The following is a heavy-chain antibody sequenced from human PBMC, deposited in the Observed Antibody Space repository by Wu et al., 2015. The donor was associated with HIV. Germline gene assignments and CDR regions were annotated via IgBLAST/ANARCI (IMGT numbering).Heavy chain of an antibody. J-gene: IGHJ4*02. CDR3: ARGLTGPMMTGALRY. V-gene: IGHV1-8*01. CDR1: GYIFSNYD. CDR2: MNSDNGNT. Sequence: QVQLVQSGAEVKKPGASVRVSCQASGYIFSNYDINWVRQAPGQGLEWMGWMNSDNGNTAFAQKFQGRVTMTRNTSISTAYMELRSLRFDDAAVYYCARGLTGPMMTGALRYWGQGTLVAVSP. D-gene: IGHD3-9*01.